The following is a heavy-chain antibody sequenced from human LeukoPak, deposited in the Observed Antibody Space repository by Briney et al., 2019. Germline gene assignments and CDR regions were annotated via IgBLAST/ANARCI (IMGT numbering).Heavy chain of an antibody. D-gene: IGHD6-19*01. J-gene: IGHJ3*02. Sequence: GGSLRLSCAASGFTFSAYAVHWVRQAPGKGLEWVSFISHDGSNAYYADSVKGRFTISRDNSKNTLYLQMNSLRAEDTAVYFCATYSSGLDTFDIWGQGTMVTVSS. CDR1: GFTFSAYA. CDR2: ISHDGSNA. V-gene: IGHV3-30-3*01. CDR3: ATYSSGLDTFDI.